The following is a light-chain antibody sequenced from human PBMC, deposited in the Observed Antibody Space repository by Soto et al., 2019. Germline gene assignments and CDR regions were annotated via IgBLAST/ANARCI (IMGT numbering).Light chain of an antibody. J-gene: IGKJ3*01. CDR2: QTS. Sequence: EIVLTQSPATLSSFPGDRVTLSCRASQYINTRLAWYQHRPGQAPRLLIYQTSLRAAGIPARFSASGSGTDFTLTISDVQPEDFALYYCQQHSNFFGPGTKVD. CDR3: QQHSNF. V-gene: IGKV3-11*01. CDR1: QYINTR.